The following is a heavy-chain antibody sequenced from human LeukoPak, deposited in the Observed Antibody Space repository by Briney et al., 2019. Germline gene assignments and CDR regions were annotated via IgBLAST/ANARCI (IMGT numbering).Heavy chain of an antibody. D-gene: IGHD3-10*01. Sequence: SETLSLTCSVSGDSISSSPNYWGWIRQPPGKGLEWIGSIYYRGTTYYNPSLKSRVTISVDTSKNHFFLKLNSVTAADTAVYYCATGGSLRASQDWGQGTLVTVSS. J-gene: IGHJ1*01. CDR2: IYYRGTT. CDR3: ATGGSLRASQD. CDR1: GDSISSSPNY. V-gene: IGHV4-39*07.